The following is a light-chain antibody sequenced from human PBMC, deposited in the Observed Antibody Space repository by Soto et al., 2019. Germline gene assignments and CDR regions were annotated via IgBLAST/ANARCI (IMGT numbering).Light chain of an antibody. CDR1: QSVTGTN. CDR3: HQYGSSLGT. V-gene: IGKV3-20*01. CDR2: DAV. Sequence: EIVLTQSPGTLSFSPGEGSTLSCRPSQSVTGTNLAWYQQRAGQAPRLLIYDAVRRATGIPDRFSGSGSGTDFTLTISRLEPEDFAVYFCHQYGSSLGTFGQGTKVDI. J-gene: IGKJ1*01.